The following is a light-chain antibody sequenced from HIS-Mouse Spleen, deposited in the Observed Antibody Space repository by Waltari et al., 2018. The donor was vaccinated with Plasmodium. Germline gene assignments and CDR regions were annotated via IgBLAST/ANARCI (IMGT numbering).Light chain of an antibody. V-gene: IGLV3-19*01. J-gene: IGLJ3*02. CDR1: RLRSNS. CDR3: NARDSSGNHQV. Sequence: SSELTHDPAVSVALGQTVRITCPGARLRSNSSTWYQPKPGQAPVFDIYGNNNRPQGIPDRFSGSSSGNTASVTITGAQAEDEADYYCNARDSSGNHQVFGGGTKLTVL. CDR2: GNN.